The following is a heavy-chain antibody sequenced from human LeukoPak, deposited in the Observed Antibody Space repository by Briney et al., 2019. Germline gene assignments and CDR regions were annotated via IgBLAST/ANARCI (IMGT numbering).Heavy chain of an antibody. V-gene: IGHV4-59*01. J-gene: IGHJ6*02. CDR1: GGSISSYY. CDR2: IYYSGST. CDR3: ARGGYYGSGSYYRDYYYYYGMDV. D-gene: IGHD3-10*01. Sequence: SETLSLTCTVSGGSISSYYWSWIRQPPGKGLEWIGYIYYSGSTNCSPSLKSRVTISVDTSKNQFSLKLSSVTAADTAVYYCARGGYYGSGSYYRDYYYYYGMDVWGQGTTVTVSS.